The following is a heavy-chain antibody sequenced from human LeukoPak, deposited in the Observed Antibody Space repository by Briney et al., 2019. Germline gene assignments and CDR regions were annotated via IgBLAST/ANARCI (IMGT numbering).Heavy chain of an antibody. Sequence: GGSLRLSCAASGFTFKTYTMHWVRQAPGMGLEWVSSISSSSSYIFYADSVKGRFTISRDNSKNTLYLQMNSLRAGDTAVYYCAKRGGRGTIFDSFDIWGQGTMVTVSS. CDR2: ISSSSSYI. J-gene: IGHJ3*02. CDR1: GFTFKTYT. D-gene: IGHD3-3*01. CDR3: AKRGGRGTIFDSFDI. V-gene: IGHV3-21*04.